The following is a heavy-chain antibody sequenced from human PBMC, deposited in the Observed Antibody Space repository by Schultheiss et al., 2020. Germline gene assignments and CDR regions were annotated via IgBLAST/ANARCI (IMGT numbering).Heavy chain of an antibody. D-gene: IGHD4-17*01. CDR2: IKSKTDGGTT. J-gene: IGHJ6*02. CDR3: TTASVTNVGFWDYYYGMDV. CDR1: GFTVSSNE. V-gene: IGHV3-15*01. Sequence: GGSLRLSCAASGFTVSSNEMNWVRQAPGKGLEWVGRIKSKTDGGTTDYAAPVKGRFTISRDDSKNTLYLQMNSLKTEDTAVYYCTTASVTNVGFWDYYYGMDVWGQGTTVTVSS.